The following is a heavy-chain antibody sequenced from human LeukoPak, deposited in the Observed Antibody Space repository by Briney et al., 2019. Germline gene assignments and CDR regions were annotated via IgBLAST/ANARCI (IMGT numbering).Heavy chain of an antibody. D-gene: IGHD3-22*01. CDR3: GRARAFESSGYYGGYYFDY. V-gene: IGHV4-39*07. J-gene: IGHJ4*02. CDR2: IYYSGST. Sequence: MPSETLSLTCTVSGGSISSSSYYWGWIRQPPGKGLEWIGSIYYSGSTYYNPSLKSRVTISVDTSKNQFSLKLSSVTAADTAVYYCGRARAFESSGYYGGYYFDYGAKGTLVTVSS. CDR1: GGSISSSSYY.